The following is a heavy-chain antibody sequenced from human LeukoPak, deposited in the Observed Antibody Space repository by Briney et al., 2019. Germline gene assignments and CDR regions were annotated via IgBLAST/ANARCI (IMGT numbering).Heavy chain of an antibody. V-gene: IGHV4-39*01. CDR3: ARHGTVGGPTSV. CDR2: FYYNKYS. Sequence: SETLSLTCTVSGDSISSSTDYWDWIRQPPGKGLEWIGNFYYNKYSHYNPSLKSRVTISVDTSKNQFSLKLSSVTAADTAVYYCARHGTVGGPTSVWGQGTLVTVSS. J-gene: IGHJ4*02. CDR1: GDSISSSTDY. D-gene: IGHD3-16*01.